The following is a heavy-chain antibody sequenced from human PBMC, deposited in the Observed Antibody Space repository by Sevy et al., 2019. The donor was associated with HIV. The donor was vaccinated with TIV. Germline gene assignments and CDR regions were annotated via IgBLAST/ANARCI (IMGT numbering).Heavy chain of an antibody. V-gene: IGHV1-2*02. CDR1: GYTFTGYY. D-gene: IGHD3-22*01. CDR3: ARFDYYDSSGTDAFDI. Sequence: ASVKVSCKASGYTFTGYYMHWVRQAPGQGLEWMGWINPNSGGTNYAQKFQGRVTMTRDTYISTAYMELSRLRSDDTAVYYCARFDYYDSSGTDAFDIWGQGTMVTVSS. J-gene: IGHJ3*02. CDR2: INPNSGGT.